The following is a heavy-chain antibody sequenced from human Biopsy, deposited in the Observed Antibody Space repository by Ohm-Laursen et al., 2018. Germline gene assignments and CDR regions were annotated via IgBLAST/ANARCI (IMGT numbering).Heavy chain of an antibody. J-gene: IGHJ4*02. CDR3: ATFRASWDTTQGGDY. D-gene: IGHD1-26*01. CDR2: IYHSGTT. CDR1: GVSISVDGYY. Sequence: TPSLTCTVSGVSISVDGYYWAWIRQLPGKGLDWIGYIYHSGTTYYNPSLKSRLTMSANTSKNEFSLRLRSVTAADTAVYFCATFRASWDTTQGGDYWGQGTLVTVSS. V-gene: IGHV4-31*03.